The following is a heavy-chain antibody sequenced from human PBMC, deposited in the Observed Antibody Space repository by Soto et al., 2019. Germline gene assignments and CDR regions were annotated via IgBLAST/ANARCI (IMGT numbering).Heavy chain of an antibody. J-gene: IGHJ3*02. Sequence: SETLSLTCTVSGGSISSYYWSWIRQPPGKGLEWIGYIYYSGSTNYNPSLKSRVTISVDTSKNQFSLKLSSVTAADTAVYYCASGAWVYGGYDHAAFDIWGQGTMVTVSS. V-gene: IGHV4-59*08. CDR3: ASGAWVYGGYDHAAFDI. CDR2: IYYSGST. CDR1: GGSISSYY. D-gene: IGHD5-12*01.